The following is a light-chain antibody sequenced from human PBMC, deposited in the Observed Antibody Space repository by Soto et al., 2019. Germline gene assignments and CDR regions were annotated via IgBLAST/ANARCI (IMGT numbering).Light chain of an antibody. Sequence: EIVMTQSPATLSVSPVEGATLSCMASQSVSSKLAWYQQKPGQAPRLLIYGASTRATGIPARFSGSGSGTEFTLIISSLQSEDSAVYYCQQRSNWPQTFGQGTKVDIK. CDR2: GAS. V-gene: IGKV3-15*01. CDR3: QQRSNWPQT. CDR1: QSVSSK. J-gene: IGKJ1*01.